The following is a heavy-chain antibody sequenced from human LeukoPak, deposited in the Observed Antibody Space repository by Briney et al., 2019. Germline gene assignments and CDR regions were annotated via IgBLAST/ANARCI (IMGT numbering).Heavy chain of an antibody. CDR1: RYTFTSYG. V-gene: IGHV1-18*04. CDR3: ARVRITMVRGVIGWFDP. CDR2: ISAYNGNT. D-gene: IGHD3-10*01. Sequence: SVKLSCKPSRYTFTSYGISWVRPAPGQGLEWMGCISAYNGNTNYAQKLQGRVTMTTDTSTSTAYMELRSLRSDGTAVYYCARVRITMVRGVIGWFDPWGQGTLVTVSS. J-gene: IGHJ5*02.